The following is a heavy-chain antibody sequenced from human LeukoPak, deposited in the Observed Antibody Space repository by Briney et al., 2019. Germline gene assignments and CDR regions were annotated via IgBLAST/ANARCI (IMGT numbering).Heavy chain of an antibody. Sequence: SETLSLTCSVSGGSISGYHWSWIRQPPGKGLEWIGYIHYSGSTYYNPSLKSRVTISVDTSKNQFSLKLSSVTAADTAVYYCARDRGGDCSSTSCYYYYGMDVWGQGTTVTVSS. V-gene: IGHV4-59*06. CDR3: ARDRGGDCSSTSCYYYYGMDV. J-gene: IGHJ6*02. CDR2: IHYSGST. CDR1: GGSISGYH. D-gene: IGHD2-2*01.